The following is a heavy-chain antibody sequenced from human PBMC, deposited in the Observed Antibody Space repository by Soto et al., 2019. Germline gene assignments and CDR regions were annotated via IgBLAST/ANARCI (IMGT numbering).Heavy chain of an antibody. V-gene: IGHV1-8*01. J-gene: IGHJ6*03. CDR2: MNPNSGNT. Sequence: QVQLVQSGAEVKKPGASVKVSCKASGYTFTSYDINWVRQATGQGLEWMGCMNPNSGNTGYAQKFQGRVTMTRNTYISTDYMELSRLRSEDTDVYYCARGGYGDNGNYGYYYYYYMDVWGKGTTVTVSS. CDR3: ARGGYGDNGNYGYYYYYYMDV. D-gene: IGHD1-7*01. CDR1: GYTFTSYD.